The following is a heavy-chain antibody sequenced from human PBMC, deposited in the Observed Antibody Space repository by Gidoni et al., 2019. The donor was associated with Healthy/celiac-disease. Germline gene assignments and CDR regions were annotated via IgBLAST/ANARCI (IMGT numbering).Heavy chain of an antibody. J-gene: IGHJ4*02. CDR2: IYHSGST. V-gene: IGHV4-4*02. Sequence: QVQLQVSVPGLVTPSGTLPLTCAVPAGSISSSNWWSWVRQPPGKGLEWIGEIYHSGSTNYNPSLKSRVTISVDKSKNQFSLKLSSVTAADTAVYYCASGKKDYGGNRDDYWGQGTLVTVSS. CDR1: AGSISSSNW. D-gene: IGHD4-17*01. CDR3: ASGKKDYGGNRDDY.